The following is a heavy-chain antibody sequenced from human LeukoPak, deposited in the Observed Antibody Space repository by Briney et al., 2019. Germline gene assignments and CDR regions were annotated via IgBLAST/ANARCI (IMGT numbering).Heavy chain of an antibody. D-gene: IGHD3-9*01. CDR2: IRYDGSNK. J-gene: IGHJ4*02. Sequence: GGSLRLSCAASGFTFSSYVMHWVRQAPGKGLEWVAFIRYDGSNKYYSDSVKGRFTISRDNAKNSLYLQMNSLRAEDTAVYYCARDQDYDILTGPYYFDYWGQGTLVTVSS. V-gene: IGHV3-30*02. CDR1: GFTFSSYV. CDR3: ARDQDYDILTGPYYFDY.